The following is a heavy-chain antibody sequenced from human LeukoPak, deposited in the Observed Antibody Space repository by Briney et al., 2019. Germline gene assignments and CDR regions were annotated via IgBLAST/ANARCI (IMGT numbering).Heavy chain of an antibody. CDR3: ARGGAGYRGSYFDY. J-gene: IGHJ4*02. CDR2: IRYDASAS. CDR1: GITFSSYG. D-gene: IGHD1-26*01. V-gene: IGHV3-30*02. Sequence: PGGSLRLSCAASGITFSSYGMHWVRQAPGKGLEWVAFIRYDASASYYADSVKGRFTISRDNSKNTLSLQMNSLRAEDTAVYYCARGGAGYRGSYFDYWGQGTLVTVSS.